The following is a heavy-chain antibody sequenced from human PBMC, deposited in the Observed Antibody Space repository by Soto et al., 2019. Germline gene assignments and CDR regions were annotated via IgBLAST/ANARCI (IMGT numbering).Heavy chain of an antibody. Sequence: ASVKVSCKGAGYTFSNYYMHWVRQAPGQGLEWMGIIKPSGDSKSYAQEFQGRVTMTRETSTSTLYMELRSLRSEDTAVYYCARATRSRSPHFDHWGQGTLVTVSA. D-gene: IGHD2-15*01. CDR3: ARATRSRSPHFDH. CDR1: GYTFSNYY. V-gene: IGHV1-46*01. CDR2: IKPSGDSK. J-gene: IGHJ4*02.